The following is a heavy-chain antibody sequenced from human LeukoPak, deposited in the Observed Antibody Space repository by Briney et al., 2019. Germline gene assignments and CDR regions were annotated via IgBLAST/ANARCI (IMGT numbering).Heavy chain of an antibody. V-gene: IGHV4-34*01. CDR3: ARRGRSSTSCYWS. Sequence: SETLSLTCAVYGGSFSGYYWSWIRQPPGKGLEWIGEINHSGSTNYNPSLKSRVTISVDTSKNQFSLKLSSVTAADTAVYYCARRGRSSTSCYWSWGLGTLVTVSS. CDR1: GGSFSGYY. D-gene: IGHD2-2*01. J-gene: IGHJ5*02. CDR2: INHSGST.